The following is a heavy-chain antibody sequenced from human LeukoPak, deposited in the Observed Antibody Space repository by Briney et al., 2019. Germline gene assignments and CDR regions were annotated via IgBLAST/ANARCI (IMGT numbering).Heavy chain of an antibody. CDR3: ATKAHGSGSYLSDY. D-gene: IGHD3-10*01. V-gene: IGHV3-23*01. CDR2: ISGSGGST. Sequence: PGDSLRLSCAASGFTFSSYAMSWVRQAPGKGLEWVSAISGSGGSTYYADSVKGRFTISRDNSKSTLYLQMNSLRAEDTAVYYCATKAHGSGSYLSDYWGQGALVTVS. J-gene: IGHJ4*02. CDR1: GFTFSSYA.